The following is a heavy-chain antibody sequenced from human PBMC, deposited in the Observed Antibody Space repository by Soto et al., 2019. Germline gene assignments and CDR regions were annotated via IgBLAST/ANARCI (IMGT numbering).Heavy chain of an antibody. CDR1: GGSISSYY. Sequence: SETLSLTCTVSGGSISSYYWSWIRQPPGKGLEWIGYIYYSGSTNYNPSLKSRVTISVDTSKNQFSLKLSSVTAADTAVYYCARDSGYCSGGSCYPDNNWFDPWGQGTLVTVSS. CDR3: ARDSGYCSGGSCYPDNNWFDP. CDR2: IYYSGST. D-gene: IGHD2-15*01. V-gene: IGHV4-59*01. J-gene: IGHJ5*02.